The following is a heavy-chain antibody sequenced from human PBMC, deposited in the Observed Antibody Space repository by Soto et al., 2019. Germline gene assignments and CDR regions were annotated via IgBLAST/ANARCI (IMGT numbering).Heavy chain of an antibody. D-gene: IGHD1-1*01. Sequence: QVHLVQSGAEGKKPGASVKVSCKGSGYAFTTYGITWVRQAPGQGLEWMGWISAHKGNTNYAQKLQGRVTVTRDTSTSTAYMELRSLRSDDTAVYYCARGRYGDYWGQGALVTVSS. CDR3: ARGRYGDY. V-gene: IGHV1-18*01. CDR2: ISAHKGNT. J-gene: IGHJ4*02. CDR1: GYAFTTYG.